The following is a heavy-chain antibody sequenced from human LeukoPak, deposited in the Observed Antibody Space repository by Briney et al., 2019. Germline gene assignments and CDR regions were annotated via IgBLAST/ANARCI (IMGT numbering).Heavy chain of an antibody. V-gene: IGHV3-30*04. CDR3: ARDTSSSGWLPLDY. CDR2: ISYDGSNK. D-gene: IGHD6-19*01. J-gene: IGHJ4*02. Sequence: GGSLRLSCAASGFPFSSYAMHWVRQAPGKGLEWVAVISYDGSNKYYADSVKGRFTISRDNSKNTLYLQMNSLRAEDTAVYYCARDTSSSGWLPLDYWGQGTLVTVSS. CDR1: GFPFSSYA.